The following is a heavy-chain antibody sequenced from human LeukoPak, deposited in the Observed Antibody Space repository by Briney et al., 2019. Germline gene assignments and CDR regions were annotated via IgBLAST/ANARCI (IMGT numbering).Heavy chain of an antibody. J-gene: IGHJ4*02. V-gene: IGHV3-53*04. CDR3: ARDSRYSSSGYFDF. Sequence: GGSLRLSCAASEFTVSSNYMSWVRQAPGKGLEWVSVIYSGGSTYYADSVKGRFTISRHNSKNTLYLQMNSLRAEDTAVYYCARDSRYSSSGYFDFWGQGTLVTVSS. D-gene: IGHD6-13*01. CDR2: IYSGGST. CDR1: EFTVSSNY.